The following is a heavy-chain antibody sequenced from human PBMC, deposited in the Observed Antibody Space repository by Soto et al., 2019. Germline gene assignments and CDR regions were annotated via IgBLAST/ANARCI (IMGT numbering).Heavy chain of an antibody. CDR3: AKDVYVGGEAFDI. CDR1: GFTFSGYA. D-gene: IGHD1-26*01. J-gene: IGHJ3*02. CDR2: ISGSGGST. V-gene: IGHV3-23*01. Sequence: PGGSLRLSCAASGFTFSGYAMSWVRQAPGKGLEWVSAISGSGGSTYYADSVKGRFTISRDNSKNTLYLQMNSLRAEDTAVYYCAKDVYVGGEAFDIWGQGTMVTVSS.